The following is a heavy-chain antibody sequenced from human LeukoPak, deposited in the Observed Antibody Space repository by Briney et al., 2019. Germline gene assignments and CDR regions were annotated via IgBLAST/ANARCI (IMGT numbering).Heavy chain of an antibody. CDR2: INPAGSET. CDR3: ARFGYVAAVDV. CDR1: GFSFGAYW. V-gene: IGHV3-7*01. J-gene: IGHJ4*02. D-gene: IGHD2-15*01. Sequence: PPGGSLRLSCAASGFSFGAYWMTWVRQAPGTGLEWVANINPAGSETYYVDPVKGRFSISRDNAKNLVYLQMNSLRAEDTAVYHCARFGYVAAVDVWGQGTPVTVSS.